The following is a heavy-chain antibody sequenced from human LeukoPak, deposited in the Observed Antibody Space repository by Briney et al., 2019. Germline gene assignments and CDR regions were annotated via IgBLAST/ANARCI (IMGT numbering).Heavy chain of an antibody. J-gene: IGHJ5*02. CDR1: GYTFTSYY. D-gene: IGHD6-13*01. Sequence: ASVKVSFTASGYTFTSYYMHWVRQAPGQGLEWMGIINPSGGSTNYAQKFQGRVTITADESTSTAYMELSSLRSEDTAVYYCARSPWVAAAVNWFDPWGQGTLVTVSS. V-gene: IGHV1-46*01. CDR2: INPSGGST. CDR3: ARSPWVAAAVNWFDP.